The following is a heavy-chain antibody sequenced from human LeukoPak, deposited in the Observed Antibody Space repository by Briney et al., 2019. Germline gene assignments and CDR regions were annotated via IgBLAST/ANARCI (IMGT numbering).Heavy chain of an antibody. CDR3: ARAVSGRFDY. CDR1: GGSMSPYH. J-gene: IGHJ4*02. Sequence: SETLSLTCTVSGGSMSPYHWGWIRQPPGKGLEWTGYIYYSGSTNYNPSLKSRVTISVDTSKNQSSLKLSSVTAADTAIYYCARAVSGRFDYWGQGTLVTVSS. CDR2: IYYSGST. D-gene: IGHD6-19*01. V-gene: IGHV4-59*08.